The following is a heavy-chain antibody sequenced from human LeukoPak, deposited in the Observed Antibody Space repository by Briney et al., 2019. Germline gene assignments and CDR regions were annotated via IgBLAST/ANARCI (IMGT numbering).Heavy chain of an antibody. CDR3: AKDLGANDYGDYHWFDP. V-gene: IGHV3-23*01. CDR2: IISGGNT. D-gene: IGHD4-17*01. J-gene: IGHJ5*02. CDR1: GFTFSSYA. Sequence: GGSLRLSYAASGFTFSSYAMSWVRQAPGKGLEWVSTIISGGNTYYADSVKGRFTISRDNSKNTLYLQMNSLRAEDTAVYYCAKDLGANDYGDYHWFDPWGQGTLVTVSS.